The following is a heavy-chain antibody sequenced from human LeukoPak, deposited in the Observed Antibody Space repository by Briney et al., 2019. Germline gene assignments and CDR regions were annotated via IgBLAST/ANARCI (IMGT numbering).Heavy chain of an antibody. Sequence: ASVKVSCKASGYTFTGYYMHWVRQAPGQGLEWMGWINPNSGGTNYAQKFQGRVTTTRDTSISTAYMELSRLRSDDTAVYYCARHGYCSGGSCYAFDYWGQGTLVTVSS. CDR2: INPNSGGT. J-gene: IGHJ4*02. V-gene: IGHV1-2*02. CDR1: GYTFTGYY. CDR3: ARHGYCSGGSCYAFDY. D-gene: IGHD2-15*01.